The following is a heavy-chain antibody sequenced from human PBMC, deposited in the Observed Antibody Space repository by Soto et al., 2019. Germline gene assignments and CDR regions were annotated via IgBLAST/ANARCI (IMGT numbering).Heavy chain of an antibody. CDR1: GYDFASYW. CDR2: IYPGDSDT. CDR3: ARRRSSTAFDI. J-gene: IGHJ3*02. D-gene: IGHD2-2*01. V-gene: IGHV5-51*01. Sequence: GESLKISCKASGYDFASYWIGWVRQKPGKGLEWMGMIYPGDSDTRYSPSFQGQVTISADKSTGTANLQWSSLKASDTAMFYCARRRSSTAFDIWGQGTMVTVSS.